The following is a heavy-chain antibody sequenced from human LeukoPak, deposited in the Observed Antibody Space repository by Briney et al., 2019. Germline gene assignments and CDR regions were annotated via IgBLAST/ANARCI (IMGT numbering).Heavy chain of an antibody. Sequence: GGSLRLSCAASGFTFSSYAMSWVRQAPGKGLEWVSGISGSGGSTVYADSVRGRFTISRDNAKKSLYLQMNSLRAEDTAVYYCAKSLRNAFDIWGQGTMVTVSS. CDR1: GFTFSSYA. CDR2: ISGSGGST. CDR3: AKSLRNAFDI. J-gene: IGHJ3*02. D-gene: IGHD3-3*01. V-gene: IGHV3-23*01.